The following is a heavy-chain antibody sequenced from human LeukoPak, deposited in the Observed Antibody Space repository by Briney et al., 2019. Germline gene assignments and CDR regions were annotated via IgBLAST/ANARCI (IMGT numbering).Heavy chain of an antibody. J-gene: IGHJ4*02. CDR3: AKARSDILTGNYGAFDY. D-gene: IGHD3-9*01. CDR1: GFTLSSAG. Sequence: GRSLRLSCAASGFTLSSAGMQWVRHAPGKGLEWVVFILYDVSNKYNSDSVKGRFTISRDKSKNTMYLQMNSLRAEDTAVYYCAKARSDILTGNYGAFDYWGQGTLVTVSS. CDR2: ILYDVSNK. V-gene: IGHV3-30*18.